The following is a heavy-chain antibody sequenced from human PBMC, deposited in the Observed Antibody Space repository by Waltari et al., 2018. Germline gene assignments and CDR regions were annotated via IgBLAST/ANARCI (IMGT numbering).Heavy chain of an antibody. J-gene: IGHJ5*02. CDR2: IYHSGGT. D-gene: IGHD4-17*01. Sequence: QVQLQESGPGLVKPSETLSLTCAVSGYSISSGYYWGWIRQPPGKGLAWIGSIYHSGGTDYNRSPKSRVTISVDTSKNQFSLKLSSVTAADTAVYYCARHAADYGDYVGGWWFDPWGQGTLVTVSS. CDR1: GYSISSGYY. V-gene: IGHV4-38-2*01. CDR3: ARHAADYGDYVGGWWFDP.